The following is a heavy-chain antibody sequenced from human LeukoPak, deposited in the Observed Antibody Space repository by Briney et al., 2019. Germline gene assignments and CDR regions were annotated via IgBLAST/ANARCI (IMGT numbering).Heavy chain of an antibody. D-gene: IGHD3-16*01. Sequence: ASVKVSCKASGYTFTGYYMHWVRQAPGQGLEWMGWINPNSGGTNYAQKFQGRVTMTRDTSISTAYMELSRLRSDDTAVYYCARGDPAARLFTFGGVIDYWGQGTLVAVSS. CDR3: ARGDPAARLFTFGGVIDY. CDR1: GYTFTGYY. V-gene: IGHV1-2*02. J-gene: IGHJ4*02. CDR2: INPNSGGT.